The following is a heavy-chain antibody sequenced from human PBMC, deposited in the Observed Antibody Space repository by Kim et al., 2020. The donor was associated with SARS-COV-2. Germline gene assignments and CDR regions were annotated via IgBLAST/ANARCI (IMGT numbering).Heavy chain of an antibody. J-gene: IGHJ6*02. V-gene: IGHV3-23*01. Sequence: GGSLRLSCAASGFTFSSYAMSWVRQAPGKGLEWVSAISGSGGSTYYADSVKVLFTIARDNSKNTLYLQMNSLRAEDTAVYYCAKTAGVVRGVIYSGMDVWGQGNTVPVSS. CDR1: GFTFSSYA. CDR3: AKTAGVVRGVIYSGMDV. D-gene: IGHD3-10*01. CDR2: ISGSGGST.